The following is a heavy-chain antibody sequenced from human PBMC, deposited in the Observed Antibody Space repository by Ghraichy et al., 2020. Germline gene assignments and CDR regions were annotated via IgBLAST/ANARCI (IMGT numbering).Heavy chain of an antibody. CDR2: INHSGST. CDR1: GGSFSGYY. D-gene: IGHD6-19*01. J-gene: IGHJ4*02. CDR3: ARGPGWLVV. V-gene: IGHV4-34*01. Sequence: SETLSLTCAVYGGSFSGYYWSWIRQPPGKGLEWIGEINHSGSTNYNPSLKSRVTISVDTSKNQFSLKLSSVTAADTAVYYCARGPGWLVVWGQGTLVTVSS.